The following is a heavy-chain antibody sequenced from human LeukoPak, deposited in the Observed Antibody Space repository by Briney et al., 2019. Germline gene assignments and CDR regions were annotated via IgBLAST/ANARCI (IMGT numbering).Heavy chain of an antibody. J-gene: IGHJ3*02. CDR2: IYYSGST. Sequence: SETLSLTCTVSGGSISSYYWSWIRQPPGKGLEWIGYIYYSGSTNYNPSLKSRVTISVDTSKNQFSLKLSSVTAADTAVYYCARVTNDAFDIWGQGTMVTVSS. CDR1: GGSISSYY. CDR3: ARVTNDAFDI. V-gene: IGHV4-59*01.